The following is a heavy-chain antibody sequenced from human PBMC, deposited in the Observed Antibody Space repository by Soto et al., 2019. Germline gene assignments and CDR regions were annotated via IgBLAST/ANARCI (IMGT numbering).Heavy chain of an antibody. V-gene: IGHV3-15*07. CDR2: VKSKNDGGTT. Sequence: GGSLRLSCAASGFTFSIAWINWVRQAPGKGLEWVGRVKSKNDGGTTDFAAPVKGRFAISRDDSKNMVYLEMNSLQTEDTAIYYCTTDSYITSIIVRFDYWGHGTLVTVSS. CDR3: TTDSYITSIIVRFDY. CDR1: GFTFSIAW. D-gene: IGHD3-22*01. J-gene: IGHJ4*01.